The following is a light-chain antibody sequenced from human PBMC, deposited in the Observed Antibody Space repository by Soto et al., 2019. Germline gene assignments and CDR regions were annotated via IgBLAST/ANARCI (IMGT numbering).Light chain of an antibody. CDR2: GNS. CDR1: SSNIGAGYV. CDR3: QSYDSSRSGSV. V-gene: IGLV1-40*01. J-gene: IGLJ2*01. Sequence: QSVLTQPPSVSGAPGQRVTISCTGSSSNIGAGYVVHWYQQLPGTAPKLLIYGNSNRPSGVPDRFSGSKSGTSASLAITGLQAEDEADYYCQSYDSSRSGSVFGGGTKLTVL.